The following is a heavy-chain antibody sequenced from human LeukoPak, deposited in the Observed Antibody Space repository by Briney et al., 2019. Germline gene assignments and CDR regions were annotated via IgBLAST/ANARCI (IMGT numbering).Heavy chain of an antibody. D-gene: IGHD5-18*01. V-gene: IGHV3-20*04. CDR1: GFTFDDYG. CDR3: ARVALDTATFGWYYYYMDV. CDR2: INWNGGST. J-gene: IGHJ6*03. Sequence: SGGSLRLSCAASGFTFDDYGMSWVRQAPGKGLEWVSGINWNGGSTGYADSVKGRFTISRDNAKNSLYLQMNSLRAEDTALYYCARVALDTATFGWYYYYMDVWGKGTTVTVSS.